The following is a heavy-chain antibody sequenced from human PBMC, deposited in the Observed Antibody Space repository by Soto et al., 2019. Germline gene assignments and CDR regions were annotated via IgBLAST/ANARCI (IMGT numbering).Heavy chain of an antibody. CDR2: ITGTGGDT. CDR1: GFPLSTYG. V-gene: IGHV3-23*01. CDR3: ARIRGYWYGLDV. Sequence: SLRLSCAASGFPLSTYGMTWVRQAPGKGLEWVSAITGTGGDTYYVDSVKGRFTSSRDNSKNMLYLQVNSLRVEDTAVYYCARIRGYWYGLDVWGQGTRSPSP. J-gene: IGHJ6*02.